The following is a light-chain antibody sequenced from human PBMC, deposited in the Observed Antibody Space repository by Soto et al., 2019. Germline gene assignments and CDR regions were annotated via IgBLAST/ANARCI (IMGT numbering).Light chain of an antibody. J-gene: IGLJ1*01. CDR2: EVS. V-gene: IGLV2-14*01. CDR3: SSFTNTITRYA. Sequence: QSVLTQPASVSGSPGQSITISCTGTSSDVGGYNYVSWLQHHPGKAPKLIIYEVSYRPSGVSNRFSGSKSGDTASLTISGLQAEDEADYYCSSFTNTITRYAFGTGTKVTVL. CDR1: SSDVGGYNY.